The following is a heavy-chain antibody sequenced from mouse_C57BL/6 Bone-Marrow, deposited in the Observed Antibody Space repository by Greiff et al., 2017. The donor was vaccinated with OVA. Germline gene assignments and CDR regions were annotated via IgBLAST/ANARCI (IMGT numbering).Heavy chain of an antibody. J-gene: IGHJ2*01. Sequence: VQLQQPGAELVKPGASVKLSCKASGYTFTSYWMHWVKQRPGRGLEWIGRIEPNSGGTKYNEKFKSKATLTVDKPSSTAYMQLSSLTSEDSAVYYCARGTTVVAPRYFDYWGQGTTLTVSS. CDR1: GYTFTSYW. CDR3: ARGTTVVAPRYFDY. D-gene: IGHD1-1*01. V-gene: IGHV1-72*01. CDR2: IEPNSGGT.